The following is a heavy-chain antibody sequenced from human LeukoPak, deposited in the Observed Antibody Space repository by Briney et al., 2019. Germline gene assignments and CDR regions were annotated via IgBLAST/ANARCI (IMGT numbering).Heavy chain of an antibody. CDR2: IIPIFGTA. J-gene: IGHJ3*02. CDR3: ARDSFTYYYDSSGYYPDAFDI. V-gene: IGHV1-69*06. CDR1: GGTFSSYA. D-gene: IGHD3-22*01. Sequence: GASVKVSCKASGGTFSSYAISWVRQAPGQGLEWMGGIIPIFGTANYAQKFQGRVTITADKSTSTAYMELSRLRSDDTAVYYCARDSFTYYYDSSGYYPDAFDIWGQGTMVTVSS.